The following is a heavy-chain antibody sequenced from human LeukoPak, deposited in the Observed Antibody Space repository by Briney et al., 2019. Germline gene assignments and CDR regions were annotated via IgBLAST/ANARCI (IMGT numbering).Heavy chain of an antibody. V-gene: IGHV3-74*01. CDR1: GFTFSTYW. D-gene: IGHD3-22*01. J-gene: IGHJ1*01. CDR3: ARAPSEIGGYYPEYFRH. CDR2: IKSDGST. Sequence: GGSLRLSCAASGFTFSTYWMHWVRQAPGKGLVWVSRIKSDGSTSYADSVKGRFTISRDNAKNTVSLQMNSLRAEDAGVYYCARAPSEIGGYYPEYFRHWGQGTLVTVSS.